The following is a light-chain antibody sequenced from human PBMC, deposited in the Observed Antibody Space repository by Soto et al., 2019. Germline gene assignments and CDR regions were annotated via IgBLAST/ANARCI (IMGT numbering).Light chain of an antibody. Sequence: EIVLTQSPGTLSLSPGETATLSCRTSQTISRDDLAWYQQRPGQAPRLLVSATSRRATGIRDRFYGYGSGTDFSLPISRLEPEDLGVYYCDQSYTSPHTFGPGTRVDIK. CDR1: QTISRDD. V-gene: IGKV3-20*01. J-gene: IGKJ3*01. CDR3: DQSYTSPHT. CDR2: ATS.